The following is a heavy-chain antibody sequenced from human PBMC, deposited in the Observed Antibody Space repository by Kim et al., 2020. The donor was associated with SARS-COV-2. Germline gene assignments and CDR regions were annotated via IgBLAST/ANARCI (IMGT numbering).Heavy chain of an antibody. J-gene: IGHJ4*02. CDR2: IYYSGSA. D-gene: IGHD3-22*01. CDR1: GGSINSGSYY. V-gene: IGHV4-31*03. CDR3: ASDFYDSSGYHIGLDY. Sequence: SETLSLTCTVSGGSINSGSYYWSWIRQHPGKGLEWIGYIYYSGSAYYNPSLKRRVTISVDTSKNQFSLKLSSVTAADTAVYYCASDFYDSSGYHIGLDYWGQGTLVTVSS.